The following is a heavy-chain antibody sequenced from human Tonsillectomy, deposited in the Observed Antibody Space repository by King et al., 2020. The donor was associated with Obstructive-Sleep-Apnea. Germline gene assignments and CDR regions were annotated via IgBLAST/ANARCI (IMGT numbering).Heavy chain of an antibody. D-gene: IGHD6-13*01. J-gene: IGHJ4*02. CDR3: AKGYSSIWYDYFEY. Sequence: DVQLVESGGDLVQPGGSLRLSCAASGFFFSSSAMTWVRQAPGKGLEWVSGISGGRSSTYYADSVKGRFTISRDNSKNTLYLQMNSLRDEDTAVYYCAKGYSSIWYDYFEYWGQGTLVTVSS. V-gene: IGHV3-23*04. CDR1: GFFFSSSA. CDR2: ISGGRSST.